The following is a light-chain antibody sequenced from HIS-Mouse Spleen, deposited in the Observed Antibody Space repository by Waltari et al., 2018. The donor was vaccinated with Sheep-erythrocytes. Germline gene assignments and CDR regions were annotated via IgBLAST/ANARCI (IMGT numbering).Light chain of an antibody. CDR1: QGISSY. CDR3: QQSYSTPHFP. J-gene: IGKJ3*01. V-gene: IGKV1-39*01. CDR2: AAS. Sequence: IQMTQSPSSLSASVGDRVTITCRASQGISSYLNWYQQKPGKAPKLLIYAASSLQSGVPSRFSGSRSVTHFTLSIRSLQPEDFATYYFQQSYSTPHFPFGPGTKVDIK.